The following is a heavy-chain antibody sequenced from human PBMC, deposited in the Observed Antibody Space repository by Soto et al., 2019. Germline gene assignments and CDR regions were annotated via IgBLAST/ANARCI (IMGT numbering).Heavy chain of an antibody. CDR1: GYTFTSYS. V-gene: IGHV1-3*01. J-gene: IGHJ5*02. Sequence: ASVKFSCKASGYTFTSYSLHWVRQAPGQMLECMVWINPGNRNIKYXXKFQGRIXXTRDTSASTAXMELSXLRSEDTAVYYCARDSGSPWGPGTLVTGSS. CDR2: INPGNRNI. CDR3: ARDSGSP. D-gene: IGHD3-10*01.